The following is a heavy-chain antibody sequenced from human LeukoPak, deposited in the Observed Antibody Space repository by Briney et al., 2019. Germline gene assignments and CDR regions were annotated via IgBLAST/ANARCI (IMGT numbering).Heavy chain of an antibody. Sequence: GGFLRLSCAASGFTFSSYSMHWVRQAPGKGLEWVAVISYDGSNKYYADSVKGRFTISRDNSKNTLYLQMNSLRAEDTAVYYCAKDLLVVISHGGVDYWGQGTLVTVSS. D-gene: IGHD3-22*01. CDR2: ISYDGSNK. CDR3: AKDLLVVISHGGVDY. CDR1: GFTFSSYS. V-gene: IGHV3-30*04. J-gene: IGHJ4*02.